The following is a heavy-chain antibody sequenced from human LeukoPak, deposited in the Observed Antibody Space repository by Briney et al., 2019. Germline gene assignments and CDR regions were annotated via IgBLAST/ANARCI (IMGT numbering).Heavy chain of an antibody. CDR3: AIDRSGWPIDY. J-gene: IGHJ4*02. D-gene: IGHD6-19*01. CDR1: GFTFSSYA. CDR2: ISGSGGST. Sequence: PGGSLRLSCAASGFTFSSYAMSWVRQAPGKGLEWVSGISGSGGSTYYADSVKGRFTTSRDNSKNTLYLQMNSLRAEDTAVYYCAIDRSGWPIDYWGQGTLVTVSS. V-gene: IGHV3-23*01.